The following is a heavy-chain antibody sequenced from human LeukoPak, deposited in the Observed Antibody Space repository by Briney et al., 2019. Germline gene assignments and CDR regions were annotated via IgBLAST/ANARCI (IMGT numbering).Heavy chain of an antibody. CDR3: ARVLPTTVTTAYYYYYMDV. D-gene: IGHD4-11*01. J-gene: IGHJ6*03. CDR1: DDSISSSNYY. V-gene: IGHV4-39*07. Sequence: SETLSLTCTVSDDSISSSNYYWGWIRQPPGKGLEWIGSMYYSGSTYYNPSLKGRVTISVDTSKNQFSLKLSSVTAADTAVYYCARVLPTTVTTAYYYYYMDVWGKGTTVTVSS. CDR2: MYYSGST.